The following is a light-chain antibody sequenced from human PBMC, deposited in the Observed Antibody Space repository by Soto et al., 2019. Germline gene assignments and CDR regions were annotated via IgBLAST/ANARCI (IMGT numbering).Light chain of an antibody. J-gene: IGLJ1*01. Sequence: QSVLTQPPSVSAAPGRKVTISCSGSSSNIGNNYVSWYQQLPGAAPKLLIYDNDERPSGIPDRFSGSKSGTSATLGITGLQTGDEADYYCGAWDGSLSAVVFGAGTKGTVL. CDR2: DND. CDR1: SSNIGNNY. CDR3: GAWDGSLSAVV. V-gene: IGLV1-51*01.